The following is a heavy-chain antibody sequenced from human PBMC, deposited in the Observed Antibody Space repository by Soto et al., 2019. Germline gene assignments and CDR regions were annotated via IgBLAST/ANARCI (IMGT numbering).Heavy chain of an antibody. CDR3: ARVTNLMGAVAGPYYYYYGFDV. J-gene: IGHJ6*02. CDR2: ISYDGTTE. CDR1: GFTFSSFA. V-gene: IGHV3-30-3*01. D-gene: IGHD6-19*01. Sequence: QVNLVESGGGVVQPGKSLRLSCATSGFTFSSFAMHWVRQAPGKGLEWVAGISYDGTTEFYADSVKGRFTISREYSKNTLNLQMSSLRPDDTAVYFCARVTNLMGAVAGPYYYYYGFDVWGQGTTVTVSS.